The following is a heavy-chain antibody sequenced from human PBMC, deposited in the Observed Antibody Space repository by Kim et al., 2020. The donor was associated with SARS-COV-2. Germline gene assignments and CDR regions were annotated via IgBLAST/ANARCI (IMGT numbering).Heavy chain of an antibody. CDR1: GFTFSDYY. D-gene: IGHD5-12*01. Sequence: GGSLRLSCAASGFTFSDYYMSWIRQAPGKGLEWVSYISSSGSTIYYADSVKGRFTISRDNAKNSLYLQLNSLRAEDTAVYYCARVWDPKGYSGYKDWGQGTMVTVSS. CDR3: ARVWDPKGYSGYKD. V-gene: IGHV3-11*04. J-gene: IGHJ4*02. CDR2: ISSSGSTI.